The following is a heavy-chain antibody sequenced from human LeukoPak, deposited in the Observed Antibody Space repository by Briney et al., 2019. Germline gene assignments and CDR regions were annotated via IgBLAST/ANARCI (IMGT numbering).Heavy chain of an antibody. J-gene: IGHJ6*03. D-gene: IGHD2-15*01. CDR3: ARGVRHCSGGSCYVYYMDV. CDR2: MNPNSGNT. CDR1: GYTFTSYD. V-gene: IGHV1-8*01. Sequence: ASVKVSCKASGYTFTSYDINWVRQATGQGLEWMGGMNPNSGNTGYAQKFQGRVTMTRNTSISTAYMELSSLRSEDTAVYYCARGVRHCSGGSCYVYYMDVWGKGTTVTVSS.